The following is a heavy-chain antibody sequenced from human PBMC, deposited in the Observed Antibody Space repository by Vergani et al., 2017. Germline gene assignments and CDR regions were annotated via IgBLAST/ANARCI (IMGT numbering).Heavy chain of an antibody. CDR1: GGSISSGSYY. J-gene: IGHJ4*02. CDR3: ARDQGEYDYVWGSYRYTGYFDY. V-gene: IGHV4-61*02. D-gene: IGHD3-16*02. CDR2: IYTSGST. Sequence: QVQLQESGPGLVKPSQTLSLTCTVSGGSISSGSYYWSWIRQPAGKGLEWIGRIYTSGSTNYNPSLKSRVTISVDTSKNQFSLKLSSVTAADTAVYYCARDQGEYDYVWGSYRYTGYFDYWGQGTLVTVSS.